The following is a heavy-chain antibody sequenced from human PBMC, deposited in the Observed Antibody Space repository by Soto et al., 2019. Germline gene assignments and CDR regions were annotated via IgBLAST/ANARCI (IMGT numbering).Heavy chain of an antibody. CDR1: GGSISSYY. V-gene: IGHV4-59*01. J-gene: IGHJ6*02. D-gene: IGHD5-18*01. CDR2: IYYSGST. CDR3: ARVDFGYRYYYGMDV. Sequence: QVQLQESGPGLVKPSETLSLTCTVSGGSISSYYWSWIRQPPGKGLEWIGYIYYSGSTNYNPSLKSRVTISVDTSKNQFSLKRSSVTAADTAVYYCARVDFGYRYYYGMDVWGQGTTVTVSS.